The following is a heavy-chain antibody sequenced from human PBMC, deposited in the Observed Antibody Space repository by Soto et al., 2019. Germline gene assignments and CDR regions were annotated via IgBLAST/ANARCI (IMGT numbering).Heavy chain of an antibody. D-gene: IGHD3-9*01. J-gene: IGHJ6*02. Sequence: PGGSLRLSCAASGFTFSSYAMSWVRQAPGNGLEWVSAISGSGGSTYYADSVKGRFTISRDNSKNTLYLQMNSLRAEDTAVYYCASSYYDILTGYPYYYYYGMDVWGQGTTVTVSS. V-gene: IGHV3-23*01. CDR1: GFTFSSYA. CDR2: ISGSGGST. CDR3: ASSYYDILTGYPYYYYYGMDV.